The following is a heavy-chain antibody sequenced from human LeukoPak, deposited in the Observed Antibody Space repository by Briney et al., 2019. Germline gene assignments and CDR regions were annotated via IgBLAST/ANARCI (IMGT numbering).Heavy chain of an antibody. Sequence: SETLSLTCAVYGGSFSAYYWSWIRQPPGKGVEWIGEINHSGSTNYNPSLKSRVTISVDTSKNQFSLKLSSVTAADTAVYYCARWKWLRSSFDYWGQGTLVTVSS. J-gene: IGHJ4*02. CDR3: ARWKWLRSSFDY. V-gene: IGHV4-34*01. CDR2: INHSGST. D-gene: IGHD5-12*01. CDR1: GGSFSAYY.